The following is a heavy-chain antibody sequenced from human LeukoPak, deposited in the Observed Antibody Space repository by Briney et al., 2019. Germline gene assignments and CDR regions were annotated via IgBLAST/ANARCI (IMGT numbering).Heavy chain of an antibody. CDR2: IIDVGDT. CDR1: GFTLSEHA. Sequence: GGSLRLSCAVSGFTLSEHAMSWVRQAPGEGLEWVSGIIDVGDTYYADSVKGRFTISRDSSKNTLYLQMNSLRAEDTAVYYCARVRCSGGSCFYFDYWGQGALVTVSS. J-gene: IGHJ4*02. CDR3: ARVRCSGGSCFYFDY. V-gene: IGHV3-23*01. D-gene: IGHD2-15*01.